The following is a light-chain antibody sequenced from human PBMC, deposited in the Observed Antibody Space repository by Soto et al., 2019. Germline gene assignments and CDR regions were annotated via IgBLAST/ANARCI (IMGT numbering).Light chain of an antibody. Sequence: DIQLTQSPSSLSASVGDRVTITCRASETIARYLNWYQQKPGKAPNLLIYAASTLKSGFPSRFSGTGSGTDFTFTISSLQPEDFATYYCQQYESLPLTFGQGTRLEIK. V-gene: IGKV1-33*01. CDR3: QQYESLPLT. CDR1: ETIARY. J-gene: IGKJ5*01. CDR2: AAS.